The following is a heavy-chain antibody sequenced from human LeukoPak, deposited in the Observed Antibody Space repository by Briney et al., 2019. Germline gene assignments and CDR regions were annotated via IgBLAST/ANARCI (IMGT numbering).Heavy chain of an antibody. V-gene: IGHV1-2*02. CDR1: GYTFTGNY. CDR3: ARGYYDSSDYEYFQH. Sequence: ASVKVSCKASGYTFTGNYMHWVRQAPGQGLEWMGWINPNSGGTNYAQKFQDRVTVTRDTSISTAYMELSRLRSDDTAVYYCARGYYDSSDYEYFQHWGQGTLVTVSS. CDR2: INPNSGGT. J-gene: IGHJ1*01. D-gene: IGHD3-22*01.